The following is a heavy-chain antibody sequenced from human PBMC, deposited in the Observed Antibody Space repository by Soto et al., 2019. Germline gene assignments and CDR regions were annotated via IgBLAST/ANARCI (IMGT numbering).Heavy chain of an antibody. V-gene: IGHV4-59*01. J-gene: IGHJ4*02. CDR1: GGSISYYY. D-gene: IGHD2-2*01. CDR2: IYYSGST. CDR3: AREGACTGNTCYVGYFDY. Sequence: PSETLSLTCTVSGGSISYYYWSWIRQSPGKGFEWICYIYYSGSTDYNPSLKSRVTISVEKSKRQFSLKLNSVTTADTALYYCAREGACTGNTCYVGYFDYWGQGALVTVSS.